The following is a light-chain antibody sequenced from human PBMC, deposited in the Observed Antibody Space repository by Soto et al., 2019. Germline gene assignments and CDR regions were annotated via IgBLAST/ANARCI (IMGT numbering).Light chain of an antibody. CDR2: AAS. V-gene: IGKV1-9*01. CDR1: QGISSY. J-gene: IGKJ4*01. Sequence: DIQLTQSPSFLSASVGDRVTISCRASQGISSYLAWYQQKPGKAPKLLIYAASTLHSGVPSRFSGSGSGTEFTLTFSSLQPEDSATYYCQQLNSYPLTFGGGTKVEIK. CDR3: QQLNSYPLT.